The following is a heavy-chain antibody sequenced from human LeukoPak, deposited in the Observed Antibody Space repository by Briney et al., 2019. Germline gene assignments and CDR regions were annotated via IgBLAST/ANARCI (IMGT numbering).Heavy chain of an antibody. CDR1: GGSISSGGHY. CDR2: IYYSGKT. Sequence: SETLSLTCSVSGGSISSGGHYWSWIRQHPGKGLEWIGNIYYSGKTYYNPSLNSRVMISVDKSKNQFSLNLSSVTAADTAIYYCARDSSSYDSSGPLYWGQGTLVTVSS. J-gene: IGHJ4*02. V-gene: IGHV4-31*03. D-gene: IGHD3-22*01. CDR3: ARDSSSYDSSGPLY.